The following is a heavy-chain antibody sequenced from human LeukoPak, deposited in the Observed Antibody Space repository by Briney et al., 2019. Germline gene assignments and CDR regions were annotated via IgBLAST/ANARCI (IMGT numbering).Heavy chain of an antibody. Sequence: ASVKVSCKASGYTFTSYYMHWVRQAPGQGLEWMGIINPSGGSTSYAQKFQGRVTMTRDTSTSTVHMELSSLRSEDTAVYYCARDPLSVEMATIYDYWGQGTLVTVSS. J-gene: IGHJ4*02. CDR3: ARDPLSVEMATIYDY. CDR1: GYTFTSYY. CDR2: INPSGGST. V-gene: IGHV1-46*01. D-gene: IGHD5-24*01.